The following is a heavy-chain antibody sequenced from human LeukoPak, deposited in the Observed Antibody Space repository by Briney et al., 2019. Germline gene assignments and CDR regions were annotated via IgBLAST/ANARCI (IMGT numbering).Heavy chain of an antibody. CDR1: GGTFSSYT. V-gene: IGHV1-69*04. D-gene: IGHD1-1*01. J-gene: IGHJ6*03. CDR2: IIPILGIA. CDR3: ARDLGAPTGTTDYYYYYMDV. Sequence: VASVKVSCKASGGTFSSYTISWVRQAPGQGLEWMGRIIPILGIANYAQKFQGRVTITADKSTSTAYMELSSLRSEDTAVYYCARDLGAPTGTTDYYYYYMDVWGKGTTVTVSS.